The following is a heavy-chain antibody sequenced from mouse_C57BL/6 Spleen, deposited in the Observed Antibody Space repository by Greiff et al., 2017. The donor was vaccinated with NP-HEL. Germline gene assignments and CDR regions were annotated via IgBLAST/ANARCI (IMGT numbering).Heavy chain of an antibody. J-gene: IGHJ3*01. D-gene: IGHD1-1*01. CDR2: IYPGDGDT. V-gene: IGHV1-82*01. Sequence: QVQLKQSGPELVKPGASVKISCKASGYAFSSSWMNWVKQRPGKGLEWIGRIYPGDGDTNYNGKFKGKATLTADKSSSTAYMQLSSLTSEDSAVYFCARSYYYGSKGFAYWGQGTLVTVSA. CDR1: GYAFSSSW. CDR3: ARSYYYGSKGFAY.